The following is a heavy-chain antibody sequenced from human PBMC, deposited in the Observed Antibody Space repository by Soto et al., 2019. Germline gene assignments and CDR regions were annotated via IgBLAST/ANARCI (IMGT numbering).Heavy chain of an antibody. CDR1: GYTFTSYG. J-gene: IGHJ6*03. V-gene: IGHV1-18*01. CDR2: ISAYNGNT. Sequence: QVQLVQSGAEVKKPGASVKVSCKASGYTFTSYGISWVRQAPGQGLEWMGWISAYNGNTNYAQKLQGRVTMTTDTGTSTAYMELRSLRSDDTAVYYCARVLRYFVWADYYYYYMDVWGKGTTVTVSS. D-gene: IGHD3-9*01. CDR3: ARVLRYFVWADYYYYYMDV.